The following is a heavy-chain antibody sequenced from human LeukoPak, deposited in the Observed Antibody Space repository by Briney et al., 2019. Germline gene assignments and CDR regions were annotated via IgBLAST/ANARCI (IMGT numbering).Heavy chain of an antibody. V-gene: IGHV1-69*05. CDR3: ARVALGFTVTTNWYFDL. CDR1: GGTLSNHA. Sequence: GSSVKVSCKASGGTLSNHAVSWVRQAPGQGLEWMGRIIPVSGTTNYAQKFQGRVTITTDESTSTVYMDLSSLRSEDTAVYFCARVALGFTVTTNWYFDLWGRGTLVTVSS. D-gene: IGHD4-17*01. J-gene: IGHJ2*01. CDR2: IIPVSGTT.